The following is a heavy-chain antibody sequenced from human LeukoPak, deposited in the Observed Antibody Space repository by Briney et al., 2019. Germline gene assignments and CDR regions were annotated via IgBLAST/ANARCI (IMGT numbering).Heavy chain of an antibody. CDR2: ISDSGGST. V-gene: IGHV3-23*01. J-gene: IGHJ4*02. CDR3: AKNSGGNCYSSLDY. CDR1: GFTFSSYA. Sequence: GGFLRLSCAASGFTFSSYAMSWVRQAPGKGLEWVSVISDSGGSTYYADSVKGRFTISRDNSKNTLYLQMNSLRADDTAVYYCAKNSGGNCYSSLDYWGQGTLVTASS. D-gene: IGHD2-15*01.